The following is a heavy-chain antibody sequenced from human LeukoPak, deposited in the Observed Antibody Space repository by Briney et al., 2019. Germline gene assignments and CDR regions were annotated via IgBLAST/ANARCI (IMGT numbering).Heavy chain of an antibody. V-gene: IGHV3-9*01. CDR3: ERASPPHWNYGARFDY. D-gene: IGHD1-7*01. Sequence: GRSLRLSCAGSGFTFDEYAMHWVRQVPGKGLEWVLGISWDSGSLGHLDSVKGRFTISRDNAKNSLYLQMNSLRSEDTALYYCERASPPHWNYGARFDYWAQGILVTVSP. J-gene: IGHJ4*02. CDR1: GFTFDEYA. CDR2: ISWDSGSL.